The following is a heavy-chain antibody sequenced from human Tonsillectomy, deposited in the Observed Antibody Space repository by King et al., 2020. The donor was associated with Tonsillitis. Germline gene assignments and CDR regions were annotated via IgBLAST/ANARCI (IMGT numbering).Heavy chain of an antibody. CDR3: ARDFEYSSSSSFDY. Sequence: VQLQQWGAGLLKPSETLSLTCAVYGGSFSGYYWSWIRQPPGKGLEWIGEITHSGSTNYNPSLKSRVTISVDTSKNQFSLKLSSVTAADTAVYYCARDFEYSSSSSFDYWGQGTLVTVSS. D-gene: IGHD6-6*01. V-gene: IGHV4-34*01. CDR2: ITHSGST. CDR1: GGSFSGYY. J-gene: IGHJ4*02.